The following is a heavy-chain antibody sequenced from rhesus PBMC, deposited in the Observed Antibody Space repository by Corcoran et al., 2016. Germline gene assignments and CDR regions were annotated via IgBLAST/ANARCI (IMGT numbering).Heavy chain of an antibody. V-gene: IGHV4-73*01. CDR3: ASDYSGSPAYFDY. CDR1: GGSISGYYY. J-gene: IGHJ4*01. CDR2: IYGNSAST. Sequence: QVQLQQWGEGLVKPSETLSLTCAVYGGSISGYYYWSWIRQPPGKGLEWIGYIYGNSASTNYNPSLKSRVTISKATPKTQFSLTLSSVTAADPAVYYCASDYSGSPAYFDYWGQGVLVTVSS. D-gene: IGHD1-44*02.